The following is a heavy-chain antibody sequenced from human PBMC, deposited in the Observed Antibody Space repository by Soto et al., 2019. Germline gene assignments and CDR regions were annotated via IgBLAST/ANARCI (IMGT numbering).Heavy chain of an antibody. CDR1: GFTFSSYG. CDR2: IWYDGSNK. J-gene: IGHJ4*02. CDR3: ARVPYSSSYYLDY. D-gene: IGHD6-6*01. V-gene: IGHV3-33*01. Sequence: LRLSCAASGFTFSSYGMHWVRQAPGKGLEWVAVIWYDGSNKYYADSVKGRFTISRDNSKNTLYLQMNSLRAEDTAVYYCARVPYSSSYYLDYWGQGTLVTVSS.